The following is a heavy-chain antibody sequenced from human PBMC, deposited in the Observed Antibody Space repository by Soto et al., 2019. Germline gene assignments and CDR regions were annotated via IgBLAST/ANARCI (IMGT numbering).Heavy chain of an antibody. D-gene: IGHD2-15*01. V-gene: IGHV3-23*01. Sequence: EVQLLESGGGLVQPGGSLRLSCAASGFTFSSYAMSWVRQAPGKGLVWVSAISGSGGSTYYADSVKGRFTISRDNSKNMLYLQMNSLRAEDTAVYYCAKVGIVVVVAAKADFDYWGQGTLVTFSS. CDR2: ISGSGGST. CDR3: AKVGIVVVVAAKADFDY. J-gene: IGHJ4*02. CDR1: GFTFSSYA.